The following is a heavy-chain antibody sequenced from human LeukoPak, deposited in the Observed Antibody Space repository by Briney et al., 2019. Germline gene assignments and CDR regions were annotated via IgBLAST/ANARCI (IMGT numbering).Heavy chain of an antibody. CDR2: ISGSGGST. D-gene: IGHD6-19*01. CDR3: AKDRYSSGWYSDFDY. CDR1: GFTFSSYA. Sequence: PGGSLRLSCAASGFTFSSYAMSWVRQAPGKGLEWVSAISGSGGSTYYADSVKGRFTISRDNSKNTVYLQMNSLRAEDTAVYYCAKDRYSSGWYSDFDYWGQGTLVTVSS. V-gene: IGHV3-23*01. J-gene: IGHJ4*02.